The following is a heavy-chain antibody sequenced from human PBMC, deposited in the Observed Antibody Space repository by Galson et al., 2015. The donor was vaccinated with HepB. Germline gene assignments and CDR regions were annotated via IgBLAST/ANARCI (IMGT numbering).Heavy chain of an antibody. CDR2: ISAGSTTR. Sequence: SLRLSCAASGFSFSSHSMNWVRQAPGKGLEWVSYISAGSTTRYYAASVKGRFTISRDNARNSVSLHMSSLRDEDTAVYYCARNPASDDYYNMDVWGQGTTVTASS. CDR3: ARNPASDDYYNMDV. D-gene: IGHD6-25*01. J-gene: IGHJ6*02. V-gene: IGHV3-48*02. CDR1: GFSFSSHS.